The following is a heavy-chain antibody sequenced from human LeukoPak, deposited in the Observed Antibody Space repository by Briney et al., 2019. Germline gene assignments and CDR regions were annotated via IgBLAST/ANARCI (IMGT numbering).Heavy chain of an antibody. V-gene: IGHV3-48*01. CDR2: ISSSSTI. J-gene: IGHJ4*02. CDR3: ARDPRRIAAAGVDY. Sequence: GGSLRLSCAASGFTFSSYSMNWVRQAPGKGLEWVSYISSSSTIYYADSVKGRFTISRDNAKNSLYLQMNSLRAEDTAVYYCARDPRRIAAAGVDYWGQGTLVTVSS. CDR1: GFTFSSYS. D-gene: IGHD6-13*01.